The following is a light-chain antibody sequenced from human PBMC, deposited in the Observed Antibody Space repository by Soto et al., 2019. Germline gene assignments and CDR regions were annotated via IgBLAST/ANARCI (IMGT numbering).Light chain of an antibody. CDR2: DAS. CDR1: QDIRKN. J-gene: IGKJ1*01. V-gene: IGKV1-33*01. Sequence: DIQMNQSPSSLSSSVGDIVTITCQASQDIRKNLNWYQHKSGKAPKLLIYDASNLEKGVPSRFSGSGSGTDFIFSISSLQPEDFATYYCQQYNSYSRTFGQGTKVDIK. CDR3: QQYNSYSRT.